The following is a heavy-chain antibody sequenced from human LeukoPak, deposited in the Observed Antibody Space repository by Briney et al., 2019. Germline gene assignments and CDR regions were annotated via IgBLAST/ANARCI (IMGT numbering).Heavy chain of an antibody. CDR1: GGSISSYY. CDR2: IHSSGST. V-gene: IGHV4-59*08. D-gene: IGHD4-11*01. Sequence: SETLSLTCTVSGGSISSYYWSWIRQPPGKGLEWIAYIHSSGSTNYNPSLKSRVAISVDTSRNHFSLKLSSVTAADMAVYYCARQDNDYPYYFDFRGQGTLVTVSS. J-gene: IGHJ4*02. CDR3: ARQDNDYPYYFDF.